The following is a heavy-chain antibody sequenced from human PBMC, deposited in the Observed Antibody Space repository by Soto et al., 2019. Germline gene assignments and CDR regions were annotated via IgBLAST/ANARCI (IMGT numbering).Heavy chain of an antibody. CDR3: ARIRGYWYGLDV. V-gene: IGHV3-23*01. J-gene: IGHJ6*02. Sequence: EVQLLESGGGLVQPGGSLRLSCAASGFPLSTYGMTWVRQAPGKGLEWVSAITGTGGNTYYVDSVKGRFTSSRDNSKNMLYLQVNSLRVEDQAVYYCARIRGYWYGLDVWGQGTTVTVSS. CDR2: ITGTGGNT. CDR1: GFPLSTYG.